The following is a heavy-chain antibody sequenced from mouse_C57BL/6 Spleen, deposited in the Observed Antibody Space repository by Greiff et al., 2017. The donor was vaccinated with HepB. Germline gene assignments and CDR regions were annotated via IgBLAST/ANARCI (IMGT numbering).Heavy chain of an antibody. CDR1: GFTFSSYA. J-gene: IGHJ4*01. D-gene: IGHD2-4*01. Sequence: EVMLVESGGGLVKPGGSLKLSCAASGFTFSSYAMSWVRQTPEKRLEWVATISDGGRYTYYPDNVKGRFTISRDNAKNNLYLQMSHLKSEDTAMYYCARDRDYDYDDAPYYYAMDYWGQGTSVTVSS. CDR3: ARDRDYDYDDAPYYYAMDY. CDR2: ISDGGRYT. V-gene: IGHV5-4*01.